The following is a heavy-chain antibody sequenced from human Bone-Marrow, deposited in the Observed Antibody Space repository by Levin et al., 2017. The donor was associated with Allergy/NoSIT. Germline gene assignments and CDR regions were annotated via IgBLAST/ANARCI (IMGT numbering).Heavy chain of an antibody. J-gene: IGHJ4*02. CDR2: MNPNIGDT. CDR1: GYSFGTKN. Sequence: ASVKVSCKPSGYSFGTKNLNWVRRRAGQGLEWIGWMNPNIGDTGYAQQFQGRVSMTRNTSTGTAFLDMSNLRFEDTAVYFCVRARPIFGTIKFYYLDYWGQGTPVTVSS. D-gene: IGHD3-3*02. CDR3: VRARPIFGTIKFYYLDY. V-gene: IGHV1-8*01.